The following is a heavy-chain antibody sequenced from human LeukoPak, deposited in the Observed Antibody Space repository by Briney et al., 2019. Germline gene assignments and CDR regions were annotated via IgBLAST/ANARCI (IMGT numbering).Heavy chain of an antibody. J-gene: IGHJ4*02. CDR2: IYTSGST. D-gene: IGHD3-10*01. Sequence: SETLSLTCTVSGGSISSYYWSWIRQPAGKGLEWIGRIYTSGSTNYNPSLKSRVTMSVDTSKNQFSLKLSSVTAADTAVYYCAREIDYYGSGSYYSSTDEYYFDYWGQGTLVTVSS. CDR1: GGSISSYY. CDR3: AREIDYYGSGSYYSSTDEYYFDY. V-gene: IGHV4-4*07.